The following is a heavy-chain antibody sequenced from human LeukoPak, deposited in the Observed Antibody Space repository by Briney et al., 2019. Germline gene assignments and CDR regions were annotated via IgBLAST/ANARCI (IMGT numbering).Heavy chain of an antibody. D-gene: IGHD6-13*01. J-gene: IGHJ4*02. V-gene: IGHV3-48*01. CDR1: GFTFSSLS. CDR3: GRGGSTGSWFNY. CDR2: IHSTSSPI. Sequence: GGSLRLSCAASGFTFSSLSMTWVRQAPGKGLEWISYIHSTSSPIYYADSVKGRFTVSRDNAKNSLYLQMNSLTAEDTAVYYCGRGGSTGSWFNYWGQGTLVTVSS.